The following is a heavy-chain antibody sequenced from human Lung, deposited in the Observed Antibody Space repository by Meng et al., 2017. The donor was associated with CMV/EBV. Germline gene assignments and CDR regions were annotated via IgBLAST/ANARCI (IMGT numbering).Heavy chain of an antibody. CDR2: ITNGKNYI. D-gene: IGHD2-21*02. Sequence: GEXXKISCAASGFTFSSYSMSWVRQAPGKGLEWVSSITNGKNYIYYADSVKGRFTISRDNAKNSLYLQMNSLRAEDTAVYYCARDWGLRPADIDYWGQGNXVNGAS. CDR1: GFTFSSYS. V-gene: IGHV3-21*01. J-gene: IGHJ4*02. CDR3: ARDWGLRPADIDY.